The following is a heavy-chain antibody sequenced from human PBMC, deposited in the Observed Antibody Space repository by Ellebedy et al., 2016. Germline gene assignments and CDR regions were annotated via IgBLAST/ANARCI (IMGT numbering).Heavy chain of an antibody. CDR2: ISSSSSSM. Sequence: GGSLRLXXGVSNGSISTTNWWSWVRQPPGKGLEWVSYISSSSSSMYYTDSVKGRFTISRDNARNSLHLQMNSLRAEDTAVYYCARGAIVGSTSRFDYWGQGTLVTVSS. J-gene: IGHJ4*02. V-gene: IGHV3-48*04. CDR1: NGSISTTN. D-gene: IGHD1-26*01. CDR3: ARGAIVGSTSRFDY.